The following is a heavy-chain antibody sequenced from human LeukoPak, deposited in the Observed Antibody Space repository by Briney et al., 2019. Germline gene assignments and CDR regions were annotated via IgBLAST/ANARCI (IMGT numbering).Heavy chain of an antibody. D-gene: IGHD2-2*01. CDR1: GFTFSSYW. CDR2: INSDGSST. V-gene: IGHV3-74*01. CDR3: ARVQYCSSTSCPDY. J-gene: IGHJ4*02. Sequence: GGSLRFSCAASGFTFSSYWMHWVRQAPGKGLVWVSRINSDGSSTSYADSVKGRFTISRDNAKNTLYLQMNSLRAEDTAVYYCARVQYCSSTSCPDYWGQGTLVTVSS.